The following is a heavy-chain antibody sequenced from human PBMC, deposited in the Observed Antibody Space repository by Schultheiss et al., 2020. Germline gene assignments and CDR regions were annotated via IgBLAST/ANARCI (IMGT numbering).Heavy chain of an antibody. CDR2: ISGSGGST. Sequence: GGSLRLSCAASGFTFSSYAMSWVRQAPGKGLEWVSAISGSGGSTYYADSVKGRFTISRDNSKNTLYLQMNSLRAEDTAVYYCARGGPYYDFWSGYLYYYGMDVWGQGTTVTVSS. D-gene: IGHD3-3*01. J-gene: IGHJ6*02. CDR3: ARGGPYYDFWSGYLYYYGMDV. CDR1: GFTFSSYA. V-gene: IGHV3-23*01.